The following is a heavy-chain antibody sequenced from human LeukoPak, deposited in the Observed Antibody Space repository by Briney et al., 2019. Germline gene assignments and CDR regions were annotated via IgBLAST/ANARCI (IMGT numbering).Heavy chain of an antibody. V-gene: IGHV1-2*02. CDR2: INPNSGGT. J-gene: IGHJ4*02. Sequence: GASVKVSCKASGYTFTCYYMHWVRQAPGQGLEWMGWINPNSGGTNYAQKFQGRVTMTRDTSISTAYMELSRLRSDDTAVYYCARDLPAVAGFDYWGQGTLVTVSS. CDR3: ARDLPAVAGFDY. CDR1: GYTFTCYY. D-gene: IGHD6-19*01.